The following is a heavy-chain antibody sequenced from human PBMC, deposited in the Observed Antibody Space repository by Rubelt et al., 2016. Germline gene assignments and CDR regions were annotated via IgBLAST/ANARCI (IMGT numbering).Heavy chain of an antibody. CDR3: ARDLYKGPRWLVAH. D-gene: IGHD6-19*01. CDR2: INPNSGGT. V-gene: IGHV1-2*02. CDR1: GYTFTGYY. Sequence: QVQLVQSGAEVKKPGASVKVSCKASGYTFTGYYMHWVRQAPGQGLEWMGWINPNSGGTNYAQKVQVRVTMTRDTSISTACMGRSRLGSDDTAVYYCARDLYKGPRWLVAHWGQGTLVTVSS. J-gene: IGHJ4*02.